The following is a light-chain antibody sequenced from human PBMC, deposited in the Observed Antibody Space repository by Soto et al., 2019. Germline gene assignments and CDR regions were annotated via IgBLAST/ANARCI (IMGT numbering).Light chain of an antibody. Sequence: EIVMTQSQATLSVSPGERATLSCRASQSVSSNLAWYQQKPGQAPRLLIYGASTRATGIPARFSGSGSGTEFTLTISSLQSEDFAVYYCQQYNNWPWYTFGQGTKVDIK. V-gene: IGKV3-15*01. CDR2: GAS. J-gene: IGKJ2*01. CDR1: QSVSSN. CDR3: QQYNNWPWYT.